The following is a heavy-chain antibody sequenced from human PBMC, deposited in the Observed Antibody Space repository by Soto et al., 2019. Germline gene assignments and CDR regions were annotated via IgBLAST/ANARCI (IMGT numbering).Heavy chain of an antibody. D-gene: IGHD5-12*01. CDR3: AGNGWGYSGYVAF. V-gene: IGHV1-69*02. J-gene: IGHJ4*02. CDR2: IIPILGIA. Sequence: QVQLVQSGAEVKKPGSSVKVSCKASGGTFSSYTISWVRQAPGQGLEWMGRIIPILGIAHYAQKCQGRVTITADKSTSRASMALSSLISEDTAVYYGAGNGWGYSGYVAFWGQGTLVTVSS. CDR1: GGTFSSYT.